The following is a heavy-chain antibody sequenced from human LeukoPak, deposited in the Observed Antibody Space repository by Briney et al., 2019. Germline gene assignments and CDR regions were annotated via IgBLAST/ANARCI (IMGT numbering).Heavy chain of an antibody. CDR3: ARVIYDSSGTYFDY. CDR1: GYTSTSYA. V-gene: IGHV7-4-1*02. CDR2: INTNTGNP. D-gene: IGHD3-22*01. Sequence: ASVKVSCKASGYTSTSYAMNWVRQAPGQGLEWMGWINTNTGNPTYAQGFTGRFVISLDTSVSKAYLQISSLKAEDTAVYYCARVIYDSSGTYFDYWGQGTLVTVSS. J-gene: IGHJ4*02.